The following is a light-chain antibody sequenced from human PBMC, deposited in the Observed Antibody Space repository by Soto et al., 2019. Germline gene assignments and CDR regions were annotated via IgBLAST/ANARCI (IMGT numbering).Light chain of an antibody. CDR3: TSYATRSIWV. J-gene: IGLJ3*02. Sequence: QSALTQPASVSGSPGQSITISCTGTSSDVGAYNYVSWYQQHPGKAPKLMIYEVSNRPSGVSHRFSGSKSVNTASLTISGLQAEDEADYYWTSYATRSIWVFGGGTKLTVL. CDR1: SSDVGAYNY. CDR2: EVS. V-gene: IGLV2-14*03.